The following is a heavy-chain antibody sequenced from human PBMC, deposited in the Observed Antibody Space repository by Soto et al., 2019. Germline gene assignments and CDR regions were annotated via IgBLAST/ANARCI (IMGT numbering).Heavy chain of an antibody. Sequence: GSLILSCAASGFTCSSYGMHWVRQAPGKGLEWVAVISYDGSNKYYAASVKGRFTISRDNSKNTLYLQMNSLRAEDTAVYYCAKDRYEGSLDFDIWGQGTMVTVSS. D-gene: IGHD1-1*01. CDR2: ISYDGSNK. CDR3: AKDRYEGSLDFDI. CDR1: GFTCSSYG. V-gene: IGHV3-30*18. J-gene: IGHJ3*02.